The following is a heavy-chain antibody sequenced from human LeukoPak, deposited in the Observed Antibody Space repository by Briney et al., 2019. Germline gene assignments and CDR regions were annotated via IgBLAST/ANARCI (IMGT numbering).Heavy chain of an antibody. J-gene: IGHJ4*02. CDR1: GGSISSYY. D-gene: IGHD5-12*01. V-gene: IGHV4-30-4*08. CDR2: IYYSGST. CDR3: ARDLGSGYDNPHY. Sequence: SETLSLTCTVSGGSISSYYWSWIRQPPGKGLEWIGYIYYSGSTYYNPSLKSRVTISVDTSKNQFSLKLSSVTAADTAVYYCARDLGSGYDNPHYWGQGTLVTVSS.